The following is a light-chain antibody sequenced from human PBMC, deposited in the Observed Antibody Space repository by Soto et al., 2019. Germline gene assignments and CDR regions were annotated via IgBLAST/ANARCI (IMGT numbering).Light chain of an antibody. CDR1: QSVGSY. J-gene: IGKJ5*01. V-gene: IGKV3-11*01. Sequence: EIVLTQSPATLSLSPGERATLSCRASQSVGSYLAWYQQKPGQAPRLLIYDASNRATGIPARFSGSGSGTDFTLTISSLEPEDFAVYYCQQRSNWPAITFGQGTRLETK. CDR2: DAS. CDR3: QQRSNWPAIT.